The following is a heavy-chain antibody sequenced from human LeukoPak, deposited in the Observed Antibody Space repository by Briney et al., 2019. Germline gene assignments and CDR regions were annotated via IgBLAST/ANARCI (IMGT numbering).Heavy chain of an antibody. CDR2: IYSGGST. D-gene: IGHD3-22*01. Sequence: GGSLRLSCAASGFTVNYRYMTWVRQAPGKGLEWVSSIYSGGSTYYAGSVKGRFTISRDNSKNTLYLQTNNLRVEDTAVYYCARDRYDSSGYSLDYWGLGTLVTVSS. V-gene: IGHV3-66*01. CDR3: ARDRYDSSGYSLDY. CDR1: GFTVNYRY. J-gene: IGHJ4*02.